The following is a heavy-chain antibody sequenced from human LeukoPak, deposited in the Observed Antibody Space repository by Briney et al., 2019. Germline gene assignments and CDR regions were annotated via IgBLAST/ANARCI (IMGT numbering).Heavy chain of an antibody. CDR2: IKQDGSEK. CDR3: ARDWSWFGELKNYYYYYGMDV. Sequence: GGSLRLSCAASGFTFSSCWMSWVRQAPGKGLEWVANIKQDGSEKYYVDSVKGRFTISRDNAKNSLYLQMNSLRAEDTAVYYCARDWSWFGELKNYYYYYGMDVWGQGTTVTVSS. V-gene: IGHV3-7*04. J-gene: IGHJ6*02. D-gene: IGHD3-10*01. CDR1: GFTFSSCW.